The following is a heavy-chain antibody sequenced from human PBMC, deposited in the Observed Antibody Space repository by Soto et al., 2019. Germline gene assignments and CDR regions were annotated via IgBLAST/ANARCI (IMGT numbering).Heavy chain of an antibody. V-gene: IGHV3-30*18. CDR3: AKILGYCSSSSCSKDYYCYYGLDV. CDR1: GFTFSTYG. D-gene: IGHD2-15*01. Sequence: GSLRLSCAASGFTFSTYGMHWVRQAPGKGLEWVAVISYDGGNKYYADSVKGRFTISRDNSKNTLFLQMNSLRAEDTAVYYCAKILGYCSSSSCSKDYYCYYGLDVWGLGTTVTVSS. J-gene: IGHJ6*02. CDR2: ISYDGGNK.